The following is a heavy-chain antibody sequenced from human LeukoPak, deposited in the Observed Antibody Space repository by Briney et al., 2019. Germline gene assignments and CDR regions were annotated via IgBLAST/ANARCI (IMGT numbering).Heavy chain of an antibody. D-gene: IGHD3-22*01. CDR2: MYYSGST. CDR3: ARWTNNYYDSGGYYGRDHFDY. CDR1: GGSISSSSYY. Sequence: SETLSLTCTVSGGSISSSSYYWGWIRQPPGKGLEWIGNMYYSGSTYYNPSLKSRVTMSVDTSKKQFSLKLSSVTAADTAVYYCARWTNNYYDSGGYYGRDHFDYWGQGTLVTVSS. J-gene: IGHJ4*02. V-gene: IGHV4-39*01.